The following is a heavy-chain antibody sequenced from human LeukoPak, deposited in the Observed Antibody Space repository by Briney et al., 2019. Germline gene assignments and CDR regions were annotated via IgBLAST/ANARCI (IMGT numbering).Heavy chain of an antibody. J-gene: IGHJ4*02. CDR2: INAGNGNT. V-gene: IGHV1-3*01. Sequence: ASVKVSCTASGYTFTSYAMHWVRQAPGQRLEWMGWINAGNGNTKYSQKFQGRVTITRDTSASTAYMELSSLRSEDTAVYYCARTLTYWEYGDGYYFDYWGQGTLVTVSS. D-gene: IGHD2/OR15-2a*01. CDR1: GYTFTSYA. CDR3: ARTLTYWEYGDGYYFDY.